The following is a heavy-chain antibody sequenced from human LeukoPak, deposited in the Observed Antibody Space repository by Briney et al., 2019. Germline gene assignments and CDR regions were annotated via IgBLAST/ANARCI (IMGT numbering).Heavy chain of an antibody. J-gene: IGHJ4*02. Sequence: SETLSLTCTVSGGSISSYYWSWIRQPPGKGLEWIGYVYYSGSAHYNPSLKSRVTMSVDTSKNQFSLKLSSVTAADTAVYYCARGRELELLDYWGQGTLVTVSS. D-gene: IGHD1-7*01. CDR2: VYYSGSA. CDR1: GGSISSYY. CDR3: ARGRELELLDY. V-gene: IGHV4-59*12.